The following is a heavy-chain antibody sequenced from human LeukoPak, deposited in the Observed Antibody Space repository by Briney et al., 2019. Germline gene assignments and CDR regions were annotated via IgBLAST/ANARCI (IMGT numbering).Heavy chain of an antibody. Sequence: SSETLSLTCTVSGGSISSSSYYWGWIRQPPGKGLEWIGSIYYSGSTYYNPSLKSRVTISVDTSKNQFSLKLSSVTAADTAVYYCARHKYGSGSYDFDYWGQGTLVTVSS. J-gene: IGHJ4*02. V-gene: IGHV4-39*01. CDR1: GGSISSSSYY. CDR3: ARHKYGSGSYDFDY. CDR2: IYYSGST. D-gene: IGHD3-10*01.